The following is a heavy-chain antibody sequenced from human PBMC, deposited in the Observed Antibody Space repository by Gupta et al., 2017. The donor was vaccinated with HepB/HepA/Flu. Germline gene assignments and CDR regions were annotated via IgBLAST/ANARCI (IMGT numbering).Heavy chain of an antibody. Sequence: DVQLVESGGGLVQPGGSLRLSCAASGFTFSSYWMLWVRQAPGKGLVWVSRIVGGGSIISYADSVKGRFTISRDNAANTLYLQMNNLRADDTAVYYCARSGGRDCVDTSCFRYWGQGTLVTVSS. D-gene: IGHD2-2*01. CDR2: IVGGGSII. CDR3: ARSGGRDCVDTSCFRY. CDR1: GFTFSSYW. V-gene: IGHV3-74*01. J-gene: IGHJ4*02.